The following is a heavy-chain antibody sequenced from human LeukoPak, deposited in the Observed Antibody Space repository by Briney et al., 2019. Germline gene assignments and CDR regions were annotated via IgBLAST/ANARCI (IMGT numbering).Heavy chain of an antibody. CDR3: ASGIIVVVAVADACDI. CDR1: GGSISSSSFY. V-gene: IGHV4-39*07. D-gene: IGHD2-15*01. J-gene: IGHJ3*02. Sequence: KPSETLSLTCTVSGGSISSSSFYWGWIRQPPGKGLEWIGSIHYSGSTYYNPSLKSRVTISVDTSKNQFSLKLSSVTAADTAVYYCASGIIVVVAVADACDIWGQGTMVTVSS. CDR2: IHYSGST.